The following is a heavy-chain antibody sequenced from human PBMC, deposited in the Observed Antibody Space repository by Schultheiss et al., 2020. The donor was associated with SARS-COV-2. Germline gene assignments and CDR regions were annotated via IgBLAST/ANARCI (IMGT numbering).Heavy chain of an antibody. V-gene: IGHV3-48*01. CDR3: ARVHTAMVRYYYYMDV. D-gene: IGHD5-18*01. CDR2: ISSSGSTI. Sequence: GGSLRLSCAASGFTFSSYAMSWVRQAPGKGLEWVSYISSSGSTIHYADSVKGRFTISRDNSKNTLYLQMNSLRAEDTAVYYCARVHTAMVRYYYYMDVWGKGTTVTVSS. J-gene: IGHJ6*03. CDR1: GFTFSSYA.